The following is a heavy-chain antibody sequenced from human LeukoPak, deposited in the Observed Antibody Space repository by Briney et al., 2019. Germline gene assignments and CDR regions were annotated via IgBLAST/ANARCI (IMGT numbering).Heavy chain of an antibody. CDR2: IRDDGTTA. D-gene: IGHD2-8*01. CDR3: HPLAYVTN. Sequence: GGSLRLSCAVYGYNFGGRWMHWVHQAPGKGLVWVAVIRDDGTTANYADSVKGRFTASRDDAKNTVYLKMSSLRAEDTAVYYCHPLAYVTNWGQGTLVTVSS. CDR1: GYNFGGRW. V-gene: IGHV3-74*01. J-gene: IGHJ4*02.